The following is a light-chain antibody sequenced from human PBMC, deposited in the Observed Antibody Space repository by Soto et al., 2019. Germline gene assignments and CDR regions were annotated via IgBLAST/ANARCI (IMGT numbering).Light chain of an antibody. CDR3: QQYGSSPRT. V-gene: IGKV3-20*01. CDR1: QSVSSSY. J-gene: IGKJ4*01. CDR2: GAS. Sequence: EIVLTQSPGTLSLSPGERATLSCRASQSVSSSYLAWYQQKPGQAPRLLIYGASSRATGIPDRFSGSGSGTDFALTISRLEPEDFAFYYCQQYGSSPRTVGGGTKVDSK.